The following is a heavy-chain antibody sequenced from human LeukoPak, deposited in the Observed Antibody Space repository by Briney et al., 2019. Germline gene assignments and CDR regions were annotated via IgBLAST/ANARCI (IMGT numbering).Heavy chain of an antibody. Sequence: GGSLRLSCAASGFTFSSYGMHWVHQAPGKGLEWVAFIRYDGSNKYYADSVKGRFTISRDNSKNTLYLQMNSLRAEDTAVYYCAKDVGSSYYFDHWGQGTLVTVSS. V-gene: IGHV3-30*02. D-gene: IGHD6-6*01. J-gene: IGHJ4*02. CDR1: GFTFSSYG. CDR3: AKDVGSSYYFDH. CDR2: IRYDGSNK.